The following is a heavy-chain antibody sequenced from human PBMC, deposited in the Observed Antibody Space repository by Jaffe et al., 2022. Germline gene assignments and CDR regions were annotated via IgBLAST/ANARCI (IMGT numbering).Heavy chain of an antibody. V-gene: IGHV3-23*01. Sequence: EVQLLESGGGLVQPGGSLRLSCAASGFTFSSYAMSWVRQAPGKGLEWVSAISGSGGSTYYADSVKGRFTISRDNSKNTLYLQMNSLRAEDTAVYYCAKRPHKQWLVIIGYFDLWGRGTLVTVSS. D-gene: IGHD6-19*01. CDR1: GFTFSSYA. CDR3: AKRPHKQWLVIIGYFDL. CDR2: ISGSGGST. J-gene: IGHJ2*01.